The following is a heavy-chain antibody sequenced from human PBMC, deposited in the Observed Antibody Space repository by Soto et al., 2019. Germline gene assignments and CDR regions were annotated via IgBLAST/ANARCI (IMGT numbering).Heavy chain of an antibody. D-gene: IGHD3-9*01. CDR1: GFTFSSYA. CDR2: ISGGGGST. Sequence: GGSLRLSCAASGFTFSSYAMSWVRQAPGKGLDWVSAISGGGGSTYYADSVKGRFTISRDNSKNTLYLQMNSLRAEDTAVYYCAKDRSYDILTGWVWFDPWGQGTLVTVSS. CDR3: AKDRSYDILTGWVWFDP. J-gene: IGHJ5*02. V-gene: IGHV3-23*01.